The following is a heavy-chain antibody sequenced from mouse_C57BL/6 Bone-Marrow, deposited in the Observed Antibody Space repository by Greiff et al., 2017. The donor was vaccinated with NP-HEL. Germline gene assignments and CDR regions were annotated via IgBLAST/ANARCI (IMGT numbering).Heavy chain of an antibody. Sequence: EVQLQQSGPELVKPGASVKMSCKASGYTFTDYNMHWVKQSHGKSLEWIGYINPNNGGTSYNQKFKGKATLTVNKSSSTAYMERRSLTSEDSAVYYCASIYGYDVFLDYWGQGTTLTVSS. V-gene: IGHV1-22*01. CDR1: GYTFTDYN. CDR3: ASIYGYDVFLDY. J-gene: IGHJ2*01. D-gene: IGHD2-2*01. CDR2: INPNNGGT.